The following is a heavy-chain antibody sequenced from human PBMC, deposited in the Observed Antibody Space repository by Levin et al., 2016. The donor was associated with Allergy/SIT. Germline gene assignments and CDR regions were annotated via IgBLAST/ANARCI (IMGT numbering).Heavy chain of an antibody. D-gene: IGHD3-9*01. Sequence: GGSLRLSCAASGFTVSSNYMSWVRQAPGKGLEWVSVIYSGGSTYYADSVKGRFTISRDNSKNTLYLQMNSLRAEDTAVYYCARGERYFDYYYGMDVWGQGTTVTVSS. CDR2: IYSGGST. J-gene: IGHJ6*02. CDR3: ARGERYFDYYYGMDV. V-gene: IGHV3-53*01. CDR1: GFTVSSNY.